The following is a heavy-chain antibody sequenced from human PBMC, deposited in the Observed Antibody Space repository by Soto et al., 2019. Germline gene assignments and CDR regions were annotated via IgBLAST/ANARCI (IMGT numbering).Heavy chain of an antibody. J-gene: IGHJ6*02. CDR1: GFTFSSYG. CDR2: IWYDGSNK. V-gene: IGHV3-33*01. D-gene: IGHD6-13*01. Sequence: GSLRLSCAASGFTFSSYGMHWVRQAPGKGLEWVAVIWYDGSNKYYADSVKGRFTISRDNSKNTLYLQMNGLRAEDTAVYYCARDLGIAAAGTYYYYYGMDVWGQGTTVTVSS. CDR3: ARDLGIAAAGTYYYYYGMDV.